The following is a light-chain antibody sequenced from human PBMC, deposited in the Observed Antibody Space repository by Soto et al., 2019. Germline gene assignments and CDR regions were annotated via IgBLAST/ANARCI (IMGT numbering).Light chain of an antibody. J-gene: IGLJ2*01. CDR3: SSYTSSNPVL. Sequence: QSALTQPASVSGSPGQSITFSCTGTSSDVGAYNYVSWYQQHPGKAPKLKIYEVSNRPTGVSNLFSGSKSGNTASLTIFGFQGEEEDDYLWSSYTSSNPVLFGGGTKLTLL. V-gene: IGLV2-14*01. CDR1: SSDVGAYNY. CDR2: EVS.